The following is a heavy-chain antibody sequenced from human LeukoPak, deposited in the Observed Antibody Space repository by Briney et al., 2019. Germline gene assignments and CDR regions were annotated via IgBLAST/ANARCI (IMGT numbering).Heavy chain of an antibody. Sequence: GGSLRLSCAASGFTFSKYWMLWVRQAPGKGLESVSRINTDGTVTTYADSVKGRFTVSRDNADNTMFLQMNSVRDEDTAVYYCARRCSGGSCYSAFDYWGQGTLVTVSS. CDR1: GFTFSKYW. CDR3: ARRCSGGSCYSAFDY. CDR2: INTDGTVT. V-gene: IGHV3-74*01. J-gene: IGHJ4*02. D-gene: IGHD2-15*01.